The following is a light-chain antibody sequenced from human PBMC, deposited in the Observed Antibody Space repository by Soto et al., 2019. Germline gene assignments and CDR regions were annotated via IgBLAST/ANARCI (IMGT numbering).Light chain of an antibody. Sequence: DIQMTQAPSSLSASVGDRVTITCRARQDMSTYLAWYQQKPGKVPKLLISAAYTLQSGVPPRFSGSGSGTDFTLTISSLQPEDVAPYYCQKYDNPPLTFGGGTKLEIK. CDR2: AAY. CDR1: QDMSTY. V-gene: IGKV1-27*01. CDR3: QKYDNPPLT. J-gene: IGKJ4*01.